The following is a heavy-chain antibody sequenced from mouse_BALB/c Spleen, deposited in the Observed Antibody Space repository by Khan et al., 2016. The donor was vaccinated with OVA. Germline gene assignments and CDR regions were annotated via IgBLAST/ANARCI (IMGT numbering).Heavy chain of an antibody. CDR3: TRGGYGSPFAY. D-gene: IGHD1-1*01. J-gene: IGHJ3*01. CDR1: GYTFTSFW. Sequence: VQLQESGPELVRPGASVKMSCKASGYTFTSFWIHWVKQRPGQGLEWIGMIDPSKSETRLNQKFKDKATLNVDKSSNTAYMQLNRLTSEDSAVYYCTRGGYGSPFAYWGQGTLVTVSA. CDR2: IDPSKSET. V-gene: IGHV1S127*01.